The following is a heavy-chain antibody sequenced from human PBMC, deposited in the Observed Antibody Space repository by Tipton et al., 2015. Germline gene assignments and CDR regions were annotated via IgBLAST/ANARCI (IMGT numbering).Heavy chain of an antibody. CDR1: GFNFSRVA. Sequence: SLRLSCAASGFNFSRVAMTWVRQAPGKGLEWVAVIWYDGTNNFYANFVKGRFTISRDNSKNTLYLQMNSLRAEDTAVYYCAKDPVIFPRDMITFGVSAADYWGQGTLVTVSS. CDR2: IWYDGTNN. D-gene: IGHD3-16*01. V-gene: IGHV3-33*06. CDR3: AKDPVIFPRDMITFGVSAADY. J-gene: IGHJ4*02.